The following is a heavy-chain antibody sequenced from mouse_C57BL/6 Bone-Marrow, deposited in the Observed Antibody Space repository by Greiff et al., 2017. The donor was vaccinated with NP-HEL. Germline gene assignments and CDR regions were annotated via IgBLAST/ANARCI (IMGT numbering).Heavy chain of an antibody. V-gene: IGHV1-82*01. Sequence: VKLQESGPELVKPGASVKISCKASGYAFSSSWMNWVKQRPGKGLEWIGRIYPGDGDTNYNGKFKGKATLTADKSSSTAYMQLSSLTSEDSAVYFCARSVGLGAMDYWGQGTSVTVSS. CDR3: ARSVGLGAMDY. CDR1: GYAFSSSW. CDR2: IYPGDGDT. D-gene: IGHD3-3*01. J-gene: IGHJ4*01.